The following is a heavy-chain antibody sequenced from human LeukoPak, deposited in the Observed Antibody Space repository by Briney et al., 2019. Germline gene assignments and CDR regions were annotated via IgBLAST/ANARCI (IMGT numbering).Heavy chain of an antibody. CDR3: ATTADYGDYLALDY. V-gene: IGHV4-59*01. D-gene: IGHD4-17*01. Sequence: PSETLSLTCTVSGGSFRNYYWSWIRQPPGKGLEWIGYIYDSGSTNYNPSLKSRYKPSLKSRVTISVDMSKNQFSLKLTSVTAADTAGYYCATTADYGDYLALDYWGQGTLLTVSS. J-gene: IGHJ4*02. CDR1: GGSFRNYY. CDR2: IYDSGST.